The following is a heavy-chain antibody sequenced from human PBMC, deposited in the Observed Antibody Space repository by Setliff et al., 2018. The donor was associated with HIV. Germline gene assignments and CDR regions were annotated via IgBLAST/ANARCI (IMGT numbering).Heavy chain of an antibody. CDR1: GFTLTSWF. V-gene: IGHV1-46*01. J-gene: IGHJ4*02. D-gene: IGHD3-3*01. CDR3: ARGAYYDFWSGFESGFDY. CDR2: INPSAGST. Sequence: ASVKVSCKASGFTLTSWFLHWVRQAPGQGPEWMGIINPSAGSTSYAQKFQGRVNMTSETSTSTVYMGLSSLKSDDTAVYYCARGAYYDFWSGFESGFDYWGQGTLVTVSS.